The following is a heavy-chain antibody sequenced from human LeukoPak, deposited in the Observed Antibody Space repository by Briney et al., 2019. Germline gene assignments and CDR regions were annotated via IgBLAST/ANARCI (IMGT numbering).Heavy chain of an antibody. CDR2: INAGNGNT. D-gene: IGHD3-9*01. J-gene: IGHJ4*02. CDR1: GYTFTSYA. Sequence: ASVKVSCKASGYTFTSYAMHWVRQAPGQRLEWMGWINAGNGNTKYSQKFQGRVTITRDTSASTAYMELSSLRSEDTAMYYCAREDAICMFDYWGQGTLVTVSS. CDR3: AREDAICMFDY. V-gene: IGHV1-3*01.